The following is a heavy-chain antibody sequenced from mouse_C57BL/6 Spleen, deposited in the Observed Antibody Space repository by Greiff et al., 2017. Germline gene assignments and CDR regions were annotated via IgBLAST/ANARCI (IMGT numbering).Heavy chain of an antibody. D-gene: IGHD2-3*01. CDR1: GFTFSSYA. Sequence: DVMLVESGEGLVKPGGSLKLSCAASGFTFSSYAMSWVRQTPEKRLEWVAYISSGGDYIYYADTVKGRFTISRDNARNTLYLQMSSLKSEDTAMYYCTRGDGSSYYYAMDYWGQGTSVTVSS. CDR2: ISSGGDYI. CDR3: TRGDGSSYYYAMDY. J-gene: IGHJ4*01. V-gene: IGHV5-9-1*02.